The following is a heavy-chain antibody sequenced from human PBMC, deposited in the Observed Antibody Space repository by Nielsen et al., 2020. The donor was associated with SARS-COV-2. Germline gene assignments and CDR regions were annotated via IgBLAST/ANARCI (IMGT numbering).Heavy chain of an antibody. CDR1: GGSISSGGYY. V-gene: IGHV4-31*03. J-gene: IGHJ6*02. Sequence: SETLSLTCTVSGGSISSGGYYWSWIRHHPGKGLEWIGYIYFSGRTCYNPPLKSRVTISVDTSKNQFSPSLRSVTAADTAVYYCARESSGYDHYNYGMDVWGQGTTVTVSS. D-gene: IGHD5-12*01. CDR2: IYFSGRT. CDR3: ARESSGYDHYNYGMDV.